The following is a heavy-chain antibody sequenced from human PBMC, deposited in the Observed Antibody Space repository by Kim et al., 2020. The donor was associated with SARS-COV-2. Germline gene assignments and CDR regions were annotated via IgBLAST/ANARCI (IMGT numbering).Heavy chain of an antibody. D-gene: IGHD2-15*01. J-gene: IGHJ2*01. V-gene: IGHV3-11*06. CDR3: ARDGVVVVAATPGYFDL. Sequence: VKGRFTISRDNAKNSLYLQMNSLRAEDTAVYYCARDGVVVVAATPGYFDLWGRGTLVAVSS.